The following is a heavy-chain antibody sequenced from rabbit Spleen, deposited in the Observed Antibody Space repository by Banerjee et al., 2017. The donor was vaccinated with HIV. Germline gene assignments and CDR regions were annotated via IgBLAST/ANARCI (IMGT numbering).Heavy chain of an antibody. D-gene: IGHD1-1*01. CDR2: IDTGSSGFT. J-gene: IGHJ6*01. CDR3: ARDTSSSFSSYGMDL. Sequence: QSLEESGGDLVKHGASLTLTCTASGVSFSSSSYMCWVRQAPGKGLEWIACIDTGSSGFTYFATWAKGRFTCSKTSSTTVTLQMTRLTAADTATYFCARDTSSSFSSYGMDLWGPGTLVTVS. CDR1: GVSFSSSSY. V-gene: IGHV1S40*01.